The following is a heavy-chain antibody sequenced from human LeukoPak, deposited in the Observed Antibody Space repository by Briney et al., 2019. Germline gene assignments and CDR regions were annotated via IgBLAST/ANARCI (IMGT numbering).Heavy chain of an antibody. D-gene: IGHD3-22*01. CDR3: ARGRKRITMIVVVTQSLYYFDY. CDR1: GGSFSGYY. V-gene: IGHV4-34*01. Sequence: PSETLSLTCAVYGGSFSGYYWSWIRQPPGKGLEWIGEINHSGSTNYNPSLKSRVTISVDTSKNQFSLKLSSVTAADTAVYYCARGRKRITMIVVVTQSLYYFDYWGQGTLVTVSS. J-gene: IGHJ4*02. CDR2: INHSGST.